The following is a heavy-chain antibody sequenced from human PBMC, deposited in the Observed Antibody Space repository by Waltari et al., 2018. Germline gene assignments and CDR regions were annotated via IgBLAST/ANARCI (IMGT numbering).Heavy chain of an antibody. Sequence: QVTLQESGPGLVRPSETLSLTCLVSDQSIKSGFYWGWLRLPPGKGLGWIGSVYHSGATYYNPSLSSRVTISVDTSKNQVFLRLASVTAADTGMYYCARDHSTSWSHDAYDVWGPGTMVTVAS. J-gene: IGHJ3*01. CDR1: DQSIKSGFY. V-gene: IGHV4-38-2*02. CDR3: ARDHSTSWSHDAYDV. CDR2: VYHSGAT. D-gene: IGHD2-2*01.